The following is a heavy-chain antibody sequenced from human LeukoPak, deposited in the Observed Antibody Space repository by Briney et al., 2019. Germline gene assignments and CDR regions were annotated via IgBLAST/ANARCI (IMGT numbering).Heavy chain of an antibody. CDR1: GGSISSSSYY. V-gene: IGHV4-39*01. J-gene: IGHJ4*02. D-gene: IGHD3-10*01. Sequence: SETLSLTCTVSGGSISSSSYYWGWIRQPPGKGLEWIGSIYYSGSTYYNPSLKSRVTISVDTSKNQFSLKLSSVTAADTAVYYCARHVVLLGGPVDYWGQGTLVTVPS. CDR2: IYYSGST. CDR3: ARHVVLLGGPVDY.